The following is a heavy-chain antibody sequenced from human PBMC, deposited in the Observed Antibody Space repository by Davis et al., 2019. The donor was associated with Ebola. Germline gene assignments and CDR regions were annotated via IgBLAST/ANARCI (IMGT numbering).Heavy chain of an antibody. D-gene: IGHD3-22*01. V-gene: IGHV4-34*01. Sequence: MPSETLSLTCAVYGGSFSGYCWSWIRQPPGKGLEWIGEINHSGSTNYNPSLKSRVTISVDTSKNQFSLKLSSVTAADTAVYYCARGARELRITMIVVVNNWFDPWGQGTLVTVSS. CDR2: INHSGST. J-gene: IGHJ5*02. CDR1: GGSFSGYC. CDR3: ARGARELRITMIVVVNNWFDP.